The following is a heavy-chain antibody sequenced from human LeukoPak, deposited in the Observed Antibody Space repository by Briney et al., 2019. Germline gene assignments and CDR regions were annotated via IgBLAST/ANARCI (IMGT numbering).Heavy chain of an antibody. CDR3: ARGFSSSWYWIDP. D-gene: IGHD6-13*01. J-gene: IGHJ5*02. CDR1: GFTVSSNS. Sequence: PGGSLRLSCTVSGFTVSSNSMSWVRQAPGKGLEWIGRINTSGSINYNPSLKSRVTISVDTSKNQFSLKLSSMTAADTAVYYCARGFSSSWYWIDPWGQGTLVTVSS. V-gene: IGHV4-4*08. CDR2: INTSGSI.